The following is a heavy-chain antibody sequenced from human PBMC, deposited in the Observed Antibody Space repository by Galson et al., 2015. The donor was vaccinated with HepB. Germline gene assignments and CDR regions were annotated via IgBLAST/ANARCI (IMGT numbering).Heavy chain of an antibody. CDR1: GGTFSSYT. CDR2: IIPILGIA. CDR3: AARSGYYYGSLAYHYYYMDV. D-gene: IGHD3-22*01. Sequence: SVKVSCKASGGTFSSYTISWVRQAPGQGLEWMGRIIPILGIANYAQKFQGRVTITADKSTSTAYMELSSLRSEDTAVYYCAARSGYYYGSLAYHYYYMDVWGKGTTVTVSS. J-gene: IGHJ6*03. V-gene: IGHV1-69*02.